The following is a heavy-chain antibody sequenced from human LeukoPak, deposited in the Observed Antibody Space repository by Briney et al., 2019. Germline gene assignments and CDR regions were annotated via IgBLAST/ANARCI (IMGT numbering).Heavy chain of an antibody. D-gene: IGHD6-19*01. CDR1: GFTFSSYA. CDR3: ARDHKQWSHGAPDY. J-gene: IGHJ4*02. V-gene: IGHV3-30-3*01. CDR2: ISYDGSNK. Sequence: PGGSLRLSCAASGFTFSSYAMHWVRQAPGKGLEWVAVISYDGSNKYYADSVKGRFTISRDNSKNTLYLQMNSLRAEDTAVYYCARDHKQWSHGAPDYWGQGTLVTVSS.